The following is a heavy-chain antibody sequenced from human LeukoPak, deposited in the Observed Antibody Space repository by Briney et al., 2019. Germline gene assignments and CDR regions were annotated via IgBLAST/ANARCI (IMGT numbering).Heavy chain of an antibody. CDR1: GYTFTSYD. Sequence: ASVKVSCKASGYTFTSYDIHWVRQATGQGLEWMGWMNPNSGNTGYAQKFQGRVAMTRNSSISTAYMELSSLRSEDTAVYYCARRLGYCSDGSCYSLNYWGQGTLVTVSS. D-gene: IGHD2-15*01. CDR3: ARRLGYCSDGSCYSLNY. V-gene: IGHV1-8*01. J-gene: IGHJ4*02. CDR2: MNPNSGNT.